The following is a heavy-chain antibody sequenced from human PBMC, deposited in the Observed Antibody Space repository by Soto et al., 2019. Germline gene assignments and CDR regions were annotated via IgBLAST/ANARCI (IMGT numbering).Heavy chain of an antibody. V-gene: IGHV3-9*01. CDR1: GFTVDDYA. CDR3: AKDMKWGGMTTIHYFDS. Sequence: PGGSLRLSCVASGFTVDDYAMHWVRQAPGKGLEWVSGISANGDTIDYADSVKGRFTISGDNAKNSLFLQMNSLRPEDTALYYCAKDMKWGGMTTIHYFDSWGQGTQVTVSS. D-gene: IGHD4-17*01. J-gene: IGHJ4*02. CDR2: ISANGDTI.